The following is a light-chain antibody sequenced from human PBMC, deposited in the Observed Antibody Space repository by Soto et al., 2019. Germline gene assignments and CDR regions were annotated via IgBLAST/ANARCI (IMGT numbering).Light chain of an antibody. CDR1: QSIXXX. CDR2: KAS. V-gene: IGKV1-5*03. CDR3: QQYNSYSPWT. Sequence: DIQMTQSPSTLSASVGDRVTITCRASQSIXXXLAWYQQKPGKAPKLLIYKASSLESGVPSRFSGSGSGTEFTLTISSLQPDDFATYYCQQYNSYSPWTFGQGTKVEIK. J-gene: IGKJ1*01.